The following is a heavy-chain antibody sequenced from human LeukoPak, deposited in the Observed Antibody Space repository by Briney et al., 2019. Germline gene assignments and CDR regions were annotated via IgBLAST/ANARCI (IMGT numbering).Heavy chain of an antibody. V-gene: IGHV3-23*01. CDR1: GFTFSSYT. J-gene: IGHJ4*02. Sequence: GGSLRLSCAASGFTFSSYTMRWVRQAPGKGLEWVSAISGSGGSTYYADSVRGRFTISRDNSKHTLYLQMNSLRTEDIALYYCARDTFDYGGQGTLVTVSS. CDR2: ISGSGGST. CDR3: ARDTFDY.